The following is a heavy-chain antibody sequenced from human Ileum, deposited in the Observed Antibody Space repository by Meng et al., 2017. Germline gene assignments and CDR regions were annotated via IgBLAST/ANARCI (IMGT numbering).Heavy chain of an antibody. CDR2: ISNDATIE. J-gene: IGHJ4*02. CDR3: VREKSHFGELDL. Sequence: QVHLGESGGGVVQPGGSLRLSCAVSGFTFSRYAMHWVRQAPGKGLEWMALISNDATIEYYADSLKGRFTISRDNSKNTLNLEMNSLRAEDTAVYYCVREKSHFGELDLWGQGTLVTVSS. CDR1: GFTFSRYA. V-gene: IGHV3-30*04. D-gene: IGHD3-10*01.